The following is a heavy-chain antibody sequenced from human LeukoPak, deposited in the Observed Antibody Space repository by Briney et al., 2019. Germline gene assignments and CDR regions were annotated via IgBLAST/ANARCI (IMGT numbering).Heavy chain of an antibody. Sequence: GASVKVSCKASGYTFTDYYMHWVRQAPGQGLEWVGWINPDSGGTNYAQKFQGRVTMTRDTSISTAYMELSRLTSDDTAVYYCARDSSAAHYYYGMDVWGQGTTVTVSS. V-gene: IGHV1-2*02. CDR3: ARDSSAAHYYYGMDV. CDR1: GYTFTDYY. J-gene: IGHJ6*02. CDR2: INPDSGGT.